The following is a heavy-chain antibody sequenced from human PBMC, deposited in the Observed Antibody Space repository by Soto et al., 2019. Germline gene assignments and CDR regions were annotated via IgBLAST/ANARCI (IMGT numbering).Heavy chain of an antibody. J-gene: IGHJ4*02. V-gene: IGHV3-23*01. CDR3: AKKVNSGPGSQYFDY. CDR1: GFTFSSYS. Sequence: EVQLLESGGGLVQPGGSLRLSCAASGFTFSSYSMSWVRQAPGKGLEWVSGFRSGGDDGTTYYADSVKGRITISRDNSKNTLFLQMDSLRAEDTAIYYCAKKVNSGPGSQYFDYWGQGTLVTVSS. CDR2: SGGDDGTT. D-gene: IGHD3-10*01.